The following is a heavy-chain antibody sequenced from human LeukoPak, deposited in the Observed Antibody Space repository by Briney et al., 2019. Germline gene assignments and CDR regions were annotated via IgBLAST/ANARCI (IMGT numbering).Heavy chain of an antibody. D-gene: IGHD5-12*01. V-gene: IGHV4-30-4*07. CDR1: GGSISSGGYS. CDR3: ARVGFAYSGYDYYYYYYMDV. CDR2: IYYSGST. J-gene: IGHJ6*03. Sequence: SETLSLTCAVSGGSISSGGYSWSWIRQPPGKGLEWIGYIYYSGSTYYNPSLKSRVTISVDTSKNQFSLKLSSVTAADTAVYYCARVGFAYSGYDYYYYYYMDVWGKGTTVTVSS.